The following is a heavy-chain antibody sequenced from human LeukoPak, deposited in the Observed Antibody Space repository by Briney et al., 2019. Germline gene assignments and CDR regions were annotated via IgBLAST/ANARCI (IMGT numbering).Heavy chain of an antibody. CDR2: ISSSGSTI. J-gene: IGHJ6*04. Sequence: GGSLRLSCAASGFTFSSYEMNWVRQAPGKGLEWVSYISSSGSTIYYADSVKGRFAISRDNAKNSLYLQMDSLRAEDTAVYYCAELGITMIGGVWGKGTTVTISS. CDR3: AELGITMIGGV. V-gene: IGHV3-48*03. CDR1: GFTFSSYE. D-gene: IGHD3-10*02.